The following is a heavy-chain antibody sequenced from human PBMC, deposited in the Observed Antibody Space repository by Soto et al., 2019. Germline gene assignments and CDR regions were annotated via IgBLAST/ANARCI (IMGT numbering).Heavy chain of an antibody. CDR3: AREKYYYDGGGYYRP. CDR1: GFTFSEYY. V-gene: IGHV3-11*05. CDR2: ISGSSTYI. J-gene: IGHJ5*02. D-gene: IGHD3-22*01. Sequence: QEQLVESGGGLVKPGGSLRLSCAASGFTFSEYYMSWIRQAPGKGLEWVSYISGSSTYINYAESVKGRFTNSRDNAKNSLYLKMNSLRAEDTAVYYCAREKYYYDGGGYYRPWGQGTLVTVSS.